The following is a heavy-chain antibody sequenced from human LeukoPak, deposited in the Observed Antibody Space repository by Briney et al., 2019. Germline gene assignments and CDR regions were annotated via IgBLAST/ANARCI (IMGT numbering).Heavy chain of an antibody. CDR2: IYYSGST. D-gene: IGHD1-7*01. CDR3: ARRWNYKDGFDV. Sequence: SETLSLTCTVSGGSISSYYWGWIRQPPGKGLERIGSIYYSGSTYYNPSLKSRVTISVDTSKNQFSLKLRSVTAADTAVYYCARRWNYKDGFDVWGRGTLVTVSS. J-gene: IGHJ3*01. CDR1: GGSISSYY. V-gene: IGHV4-39*07.